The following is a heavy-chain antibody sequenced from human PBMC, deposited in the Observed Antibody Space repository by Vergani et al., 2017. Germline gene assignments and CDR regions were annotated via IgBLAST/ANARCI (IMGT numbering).Heavy chain of an antibody. CDR3: ARARDSSGYYGSYDYYGMDV. Sequence: QVQLVQSGAEVKKPGSSVKVSCKASGGTFSSSAISWVRQAPGQGLEWMGGIIPIFGTANYAQKFQGRVTITADESTSTAYMELSSLRSEDTAVYYCARARDSSGYYGSYDYYGMDVWGQGTTVTVSS. J-gene: IGHJ6*02. CDR1: GGTFSSSA. V-gene: IGHV1-69*12. D-gene: IGHD3-22*01. CDR2: IIPIFGTA.